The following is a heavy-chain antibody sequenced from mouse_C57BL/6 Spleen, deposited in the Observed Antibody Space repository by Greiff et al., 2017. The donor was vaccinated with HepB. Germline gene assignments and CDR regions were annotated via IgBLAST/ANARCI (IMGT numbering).Heavy chain of an antibody. D-gene: IGHD2-2*01. CDR1: GFTFSDYG. CDR2: ISNLAYSI. J-gene: IGHJ4*01. Sequence: DVMLVESGGGLVQPGGSLKLSCAASGFTFSDYGMAWVRQAPRKGPEWVAFISNLAYSIYYADTVTGRFTISRENAKNTLYLEMSSLRSEDTAMYYCARQKGYGGAMDYWGQGTSVTVSS. CDR3: ARQKGYGGAMDY. V-gene: IGHV5-15*01.